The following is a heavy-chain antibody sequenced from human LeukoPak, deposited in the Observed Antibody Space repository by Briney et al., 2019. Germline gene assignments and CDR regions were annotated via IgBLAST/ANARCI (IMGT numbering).Heavy chain of an antibody. CDR2: ISGSSNFI. D-gene: IGHD1-26*01. Sequence: GPLRLSCAASGFTISGYNMHWVRQAPGKGLEWVSSISGSSNFIYYTDSVKGRFTISRDNAKNSLYLQMNSLRADDTAVYYCARVGGELLPLDYWGQGTLVTVSS. CDR1: GFTISGYN. J-gene: IGHJ4*02. V-gene: IGHV3-21*01. CDR3: ARVGGELLPLDY.